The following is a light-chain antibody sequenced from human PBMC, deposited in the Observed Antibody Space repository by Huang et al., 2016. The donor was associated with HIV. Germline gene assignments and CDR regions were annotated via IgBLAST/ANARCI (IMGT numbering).Light chain of an antibody. CDR1: QSLLHTNGYNY. J-gene: IGKJ3*01. Sequence: DIVMTQSPLSLPVTPGEPASISCRSSQSLLHTNGYNYLDWYLQKPGQSPQLLIYLGSNLASGVPDRFSGSGSGTDFTLRISRVEADDVGVYYCMQALQTPRFTFGPGTRVDIK. CDR2: LGS. CDR3: MQALQTPRFT. V-gene: IGKV2-28*01.